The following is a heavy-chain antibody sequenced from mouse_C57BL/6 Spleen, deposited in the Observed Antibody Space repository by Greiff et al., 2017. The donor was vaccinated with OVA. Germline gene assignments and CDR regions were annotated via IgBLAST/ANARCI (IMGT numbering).Heavy chain of an antibody. V-gene: IGHV3-6*01. Sequence: EVQLMESGPGLVKPSQSLSLTCSVTGYSITSGYYWNWIRQFPGNKLEWMGYISYTGSNNYNPSLKNRISITRDTSKNQFILKLKSVTTEDTTTYYCARGDGYYEDYYARDYWGQGTSVTVSS. CDR2: ISYTGSN. J-gene: IGHJ4*01. CDR3: ARGDGYYEDYYARDY. D-gene: IGHD2-3*01. CDR1: GYSITSGYY.